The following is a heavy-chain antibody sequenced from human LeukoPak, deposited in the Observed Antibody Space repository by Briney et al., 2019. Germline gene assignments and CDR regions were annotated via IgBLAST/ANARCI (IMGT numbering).Heavy chain of an antibody. CDR2: ISSSSSYT. D-gene: IGHD4-17*01. Sequence: SGGSLRLSCAASGFTFSDYYMSWIRQAPGKGLEWVSYISSSSSYTNYADSGKGRFTISRDNAKNSLYLQMNSLRAEDTAVYYCARAMSYGDYVGLAYWGQGTLVTVSS. V-gene: IGHV3-11*05. CDR3: ARAMSYGDYVGLAY. CDR1: GFTFSDYY. J-gene: IGHJ4*02.